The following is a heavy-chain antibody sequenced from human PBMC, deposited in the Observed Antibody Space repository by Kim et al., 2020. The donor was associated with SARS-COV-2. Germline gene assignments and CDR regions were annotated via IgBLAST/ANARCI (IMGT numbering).Heavy chain of an antibody. J-gene: IGHJ3*02. CDR2: IKQDGSEK. CDR3: ARDLPAVVSGYHRGDAFDI. V-gene: IGHV3-7*03. Sequence: GGSLRLSCAASGFTFSSYWMSWVRQAPGKGLEWVANIKQDGSEKYYVDSVKGRFTISRDNAKNSLYLQMNSLRAEDTAVYYCARDLPAVVSGYHRGDAFDIWGQGTMVTVSS. CDR1: GFTFSSYW. D-gene: IGHD3-22*01.